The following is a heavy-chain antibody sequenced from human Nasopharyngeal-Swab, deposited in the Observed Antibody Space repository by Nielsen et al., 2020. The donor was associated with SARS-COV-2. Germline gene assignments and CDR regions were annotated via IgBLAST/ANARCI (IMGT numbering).Heavy chain of an antibody. CDR3: ARAVTTYYYYGMDV. D-gene: IGHD4-17*01. Sequence: VRQAPGKGLEWVSYISSSSSTIYYADSVKGRFTISRDNAKNTLYLQMNSLRAEDTAVYYCARAVTTYYYYGMDVGGQGTTVTVSS. CDR2: ISSSSSTI. J-gene: IGHJ6*02. V-gene: IGHV3-48*04.